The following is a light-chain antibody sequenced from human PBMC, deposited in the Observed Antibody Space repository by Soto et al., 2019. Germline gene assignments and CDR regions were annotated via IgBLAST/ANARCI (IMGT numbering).Light chain of an antibody. Sequence: QSALTQPASVSGSPGQSITISCTGTSSDVGGYNYVSWYQQHPGKAPKLMIYEVSNRPSGVSNRFSGSKSGNTASLTISGLQAEDKAEYYCSSYTSSSAYVFGTGTKVTVL. CDR3: SSYTSSSAYV. V-gene: IGLV2-14*01. CDR1: SSDVGGYNY. CDR2: EVS. J-gene: IGLJ1*01.